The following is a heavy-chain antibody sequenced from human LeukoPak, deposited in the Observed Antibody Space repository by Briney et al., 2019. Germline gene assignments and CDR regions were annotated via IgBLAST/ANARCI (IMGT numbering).Heavy chain of an antibody. CDR1: GGTFSSYA. CDR2: IIPILGIA. Sequence: GASVKVSCKASGGTFSSYAISWVRQAPGQGREWMGRIIPILGIANYAQKFQGRVTITADKSTSTAYMELSSLRSEDTAVYYCARGSGYDFHYWGQGTLVTVSS. CDR3: ARGSGYDFHY. J-gene: IGHJ4*02. V-gene: IGHV1-69*04. D-gene: IGHD5-12*01.